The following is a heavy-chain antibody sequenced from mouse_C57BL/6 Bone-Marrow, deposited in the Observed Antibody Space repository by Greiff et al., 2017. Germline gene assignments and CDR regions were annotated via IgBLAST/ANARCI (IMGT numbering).Heavy chain of an antibody. CDR3: ARTGCDY. CDR2: IDPSDSYT. J-gene: IGHJ2*01. Sequence: QVQLQQPGAELVMPGASVKLSCKASGYTFTSYWMHWVKQRPGQGLEWIGEIDPSDSYTNYNQQFKGKSTLTVDKSSSTAYMQLSSLTSEDSAVYYCARTGCDYWGQGTTLTVSS. CDR1: GYTFTSYW. V-gene: IGHV1-69*01. D-gene: IGHD4-1*01.